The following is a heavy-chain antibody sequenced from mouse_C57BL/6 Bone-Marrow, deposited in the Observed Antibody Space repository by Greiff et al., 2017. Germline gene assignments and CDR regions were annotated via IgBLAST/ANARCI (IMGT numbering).Heavy chain of an antibody. D-gene: IGHD2-4*01. CDR2: ISDGGSYT. V-gene: IGHV5-4*03. J-gene: IGHJ2*01. Sequence: EVKLMESGGGLVKPGGSLKLSCAASGFTFSSYAMSWVRQTPEKRLEWVATISDGGSYTYYPDNVKGRFTISRDNAKNNLYLQMSHLKSEDTAMYYCARESYDYDEGFDYWGQGTTLTVSS. CDR3: ARESYDYDEGFDY. CDR1: GFTFSSYA.